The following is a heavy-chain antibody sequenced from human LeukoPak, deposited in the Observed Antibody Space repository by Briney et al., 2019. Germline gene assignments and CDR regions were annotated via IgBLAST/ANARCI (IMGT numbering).Heavy chain of an antibody. J-gene: IGHJ6*02. V-gene: IGHV1-69*13. CDR3: ARDSLRFLEWLSKTYYYYYGMDV. CDR1: GGTFSSYA. CDR2: IIPIFGTA. Sequence: SVKVSCKASGGTFSSYAISWVRQAPGQGLEWMGGIIPIFGTANYAQKFQGRVTITAGESTNTAYMELSSLRSEDTAVYYCARDSLRFLEWLSKTYYYYYGMDVWGQGTTVTVSS. D-gene: IGHD3-3*01.